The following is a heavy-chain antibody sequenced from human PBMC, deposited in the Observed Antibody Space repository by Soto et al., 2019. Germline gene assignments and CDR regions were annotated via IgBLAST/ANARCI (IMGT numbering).Heavy chain of an antibody. Sequence: PGGSLRLSCAASGFTFSSYDMHWVRQATGKGLEWVSAIGTAGDTYYPGSVKGRFTISRENAKNSLYLQMNSLRAGDTAVYYCVRAFCSTSCYDYFDYWGQGTLVTVSS. CDR2: IGTAGDT. J-gene: IGHJ4*02. V-gene: IGHV3-13*04. CDR1: GFTFSSYD. D-gene: IGHD2-2*01. CDR3: VRAFCSTSCYDYFDY.